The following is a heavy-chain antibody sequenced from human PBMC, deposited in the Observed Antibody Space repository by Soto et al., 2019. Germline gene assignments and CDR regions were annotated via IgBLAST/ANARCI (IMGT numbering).Heavy chain of an antibody. CDR3: ARGPDDSDVPRWDY. J-gene: IGHJ4*02. CDR2: INLRGGTT. D-gene: IGHD4-17*01. CDR1: GYNFNQYY. V-gene: IGHV1-46*02. Sequence: QVQLMQSGAEVRKPGASVRPSCETSGYNFNQYYIHWVRQAPGQGLEWMGIINLRGGTTEYAHKFRGRVTVTGDTSTSTVYMELRSLRSEDTAIYFCARGPDDSDVPRWDYWGQGTLVTVSS.